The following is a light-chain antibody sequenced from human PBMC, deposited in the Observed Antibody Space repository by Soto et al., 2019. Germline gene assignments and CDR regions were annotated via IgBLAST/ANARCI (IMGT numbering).Light chain of an antibody. Sequence: EIVLTQSPGTLSLSPGERATLSCRASQSVSSSYLAWYHQKPGQAPRLLIYGASSRATGLQDRFSGSGSGTDFTLTISRLEPEEFAVYYCQQYGSSPGTFGQGTKLEIK. CDR1: QSVSSSY. J-gene: IGKJ2*02. CDR2: GAS. V-gene: IGKV3-20*01. CDR3: QQYGSSPGT.